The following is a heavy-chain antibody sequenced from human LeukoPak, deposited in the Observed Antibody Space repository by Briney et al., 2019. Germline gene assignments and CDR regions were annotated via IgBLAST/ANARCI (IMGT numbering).Heavy chain of an antibody. Sequence: GGSLRLSCAASGFTVSSNYMSWVRQAPGKGLEWVSVIYSGGSTYYTDSVNGRFTISRDNSKNTLYLQMNSLRAEDTAVYYCAGTPGPTIASAALFYYYYMDLWGKGTTVTVSS. J-gene: IGHJ6*03. D-gene: IGHD4/OR15-4a*01. CDR3: AGTPGPTIASAALFYYYYMDL. CDR2: IYSGGST. CDR1: GFTVSSNY. V-gene: IGHV3-53*01.